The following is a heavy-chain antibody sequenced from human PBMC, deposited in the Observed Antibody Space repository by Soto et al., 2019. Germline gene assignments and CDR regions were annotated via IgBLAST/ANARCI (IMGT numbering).Heavy chain of an antibody. CDR1: GYMFSHYG. CDR2: ISAYNGNT. J-gene: IGHJ3*02. CDR3: ARDLSQMTGTSNDGFVI. Sequence: QIQLVQSGAEVKKPGAPVMVSCKASGYMFSHYGITWGRQAPGQGLEWMAWISAYNGNTDYVQKFQGRVTMTTDSSTNTAYMELWSLRSDDTAVYYCARDLSQMTGTSNDGFVIWGQGTMVTVSS. D-gene: IGHD1-1*01. V-gene: IGHV1-18*04.